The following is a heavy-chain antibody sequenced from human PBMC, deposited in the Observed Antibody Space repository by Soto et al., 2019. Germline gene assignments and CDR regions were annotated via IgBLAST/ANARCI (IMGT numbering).Heavy chain of an antibody. CDR2: INGDGRTT. J-gene: IGHJ3*02. V-gene: IGHV3-74*01. CDR3: ARAGLGYCTSTSCHPGFGI. Sequence: EVQLVESGGGLVQPGGSLRLSCAASGFTFSNYWMHWVRQAPGKGLEWVSRINGDGRTTIYADSVKGRFTISRDNAKNALYLQMEGLRAEVTGVYYCARAGLGYCTSTSCHPGFGIWGQGTMVTV. D-gene: IGHD2-2*01. CDR1: GFTFSNYW.